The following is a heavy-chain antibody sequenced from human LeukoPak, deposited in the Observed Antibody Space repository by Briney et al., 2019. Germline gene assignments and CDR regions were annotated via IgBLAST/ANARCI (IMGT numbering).Heavy chain of an antibody. V-gene: IGHV1-2*02. J-gene: IGHJ4*02. Sequence: GASVKVSCKASGYTFTGYYMHWVRQAPGQGPEWMGWINPNSGGTNYAQKFQGRVTMTRDTSISTAYMELSRLRSDDTAVYYCARWIFEDSSGYYPFDYWGQGTLVTVSS. CDR1: GYTFTGYY. D-gene: IGHD3-22*01. CDR2: INPNSGGT. CDR3: ARWIFEDSSGYYPFDY.